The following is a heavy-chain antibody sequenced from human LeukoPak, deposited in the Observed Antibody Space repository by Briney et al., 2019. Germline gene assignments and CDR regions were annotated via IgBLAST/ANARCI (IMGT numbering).Heavy chain of an antibody. V-gene: IGHV3-66*01. CDR2: IFGGGST. CDR1: GFTVSSNY. J-gene: IGHJ4*02. Sequence: GGSLRLSCAASGFTVSSNYMTWVRQAPGKGLEWVSVIFGGGSTYYADSVKGRFTISRDNSKNTLFLQMDSLRVEDTAVYYCARGPGGYDNWGQGTLVTVSS. D-gene: IGHD3-16*01. CDR3: ARGPGGYDN.